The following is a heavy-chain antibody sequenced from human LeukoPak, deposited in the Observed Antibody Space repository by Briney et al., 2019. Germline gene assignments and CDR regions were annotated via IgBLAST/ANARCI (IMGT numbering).Heavy chain of an antibody. CDR3: ARGRSSGAGGHTFDP. V-gene: IGHV4-31*03. D-gene: IGHD6-19*01. J-gene: IGHJ5*02. CDR2: IYYSGST. Sequence: SQTLSLTCTVSGGSISSGGYYWSWIRQHPGKGLEWIGYIYYSGSTYYNPSLKSRVTISVDTSKNQFSLKLSSVTAADTAVYCCARGRSSGAGGHTFDPWGQGTLVTVSS. CDR1: GGSISSGGYY.